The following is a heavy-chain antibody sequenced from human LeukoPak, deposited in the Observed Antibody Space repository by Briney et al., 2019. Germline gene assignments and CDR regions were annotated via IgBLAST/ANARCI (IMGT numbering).Heavy chain of an antibody. CDR2: ISGSGGST. Sequence: GGSLRLSCAASGFTFSSYAMSWVRQAPGKGLEWVSAISGSGGSTYYADSVKGRFTISRDNSKDTLYLQMNSLRAEDTTVYYCAKGDIVVVTAAYFDYWGQGTLVTVSS. CDR1: GFTFSSYA. J-gene: IGHJ4*02. D-gene: IGHD2-21*02. V-gene: IGHV3-23*01. CDR3: AKGDIVVVTAAYFDY.